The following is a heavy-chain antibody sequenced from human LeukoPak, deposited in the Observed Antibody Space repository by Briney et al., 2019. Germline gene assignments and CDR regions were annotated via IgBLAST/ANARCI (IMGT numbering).Heavy chain of an antibody. CDR2: ISAYDGST. J-gene: IGHJ6*02. Sequence: ASVKVSCKASGYTFTSYAINWVRQAPGQGLEWMGWISAYDGSTISAQDLQGRVTMTTDTSTTTAYMELTRLRSDDAAVYYCARDPLSSTWSPYYFTLDAWGQGTTVIVSS. CDR3: ARDPLSSTWSPYYFTLDA. CDR1: GYTFTSYA. V-gene: IGHV1-18*01. D-gene: IGHD6-13*01.